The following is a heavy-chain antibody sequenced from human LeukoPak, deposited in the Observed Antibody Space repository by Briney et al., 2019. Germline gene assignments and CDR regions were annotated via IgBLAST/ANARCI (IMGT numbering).Heavy chain of an antibody. CDR1: GYTLTELS. D-gene: IGHD6-13*01. CDR3: ARRDSSSWYGFGY. CDR2: FDPEDGET. V-gene: IGHV1-24*01. Sequence: ASVKVSCKVSGYTLTELSMHWVRQAPGKGLEWMGGFDPEDGETIYAQKFQGRVTITEDTSTDTAYMELSSLRSEDTAVYYCARRDSSSWYGFGYWGQGTLVTVSS. J-gene: IGHJ4*02.